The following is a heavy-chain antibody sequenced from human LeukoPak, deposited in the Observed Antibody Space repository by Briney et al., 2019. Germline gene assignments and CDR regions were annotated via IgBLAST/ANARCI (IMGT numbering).Heavy chain of an antibody. V-gene: IGHV4-34*01. Sequence: PSETLSLTCAVYGGSFSGYYWSWIRKPPRKGLEWIGTIYYSGNTHYNPSLKSRVTISVDSSKNQFSLKLNSVTAADTAVYYCARAMSGAGSYYMAWFDPWGQGTLVTVSS. D-gene: IGHD3-10*01. CDR3: ARAMSGAGSYYMAWFDP. J-gene: IGHJ5*02. CDR1: GGSFSGYY. CDR2: IYYSGNT.